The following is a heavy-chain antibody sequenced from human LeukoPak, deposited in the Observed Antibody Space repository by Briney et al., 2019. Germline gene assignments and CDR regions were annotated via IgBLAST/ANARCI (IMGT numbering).Heavy chain of an antibody. J-gene: IGHJ6*02. CDR3: AKYSGSLRKYGMGV. CDR1: GFTFSSYA. D-gene: IGHD1-26*01. V-gene: IGHV3-23*01. CDR2: ISIDST. Sequence: GGSLRLSCAASGFTFSSYAMSWVRQAPGKGLEWVSSISIDSTYCADSVKGRFTISRDNSKNTLYLQMNGLGAEDTALYYCAKYSGSLRKYGMGVWGQGTTVTVSS.